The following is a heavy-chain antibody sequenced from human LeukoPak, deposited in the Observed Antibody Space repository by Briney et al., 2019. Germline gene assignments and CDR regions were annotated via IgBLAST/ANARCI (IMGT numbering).Heavy chain of an antibody. V-gene: IGHV3-30-3*01. D-gene: IGHD3-22*01. J-gene: IGHJ4*02. CDR1: GFTLNSYA. CDR2: ISYDGSNK. CDR3: ARRGAYYDSSGYYD. Sequence: PGGSLRLSCAASGFTLNSYAMHWVRQAPGKELERVALISYDGSNKYYADSVKGRFTISRDNSKNTLYLQMNSLRAEDTAVYYCARRGAYYDSSGYYDWGQGTLVTVSS.